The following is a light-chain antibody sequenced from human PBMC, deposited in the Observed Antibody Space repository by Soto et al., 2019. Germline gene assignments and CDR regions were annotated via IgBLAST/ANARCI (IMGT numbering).Light chain of an antibody. CDR2: AAS. CDR3: QQSYSAPPT. CDR1: QSISSF. V-gene: IGKV1-39*01. J-gene: IGKJ4*02. Sequence: DIQMTQCPSSLSASVGDRVAITCRASQSISSFLNWYQQKPGKAPKLLIYAASGVQRGVPSRFNGSGSGTDVTLTISSLQPEDFATYDCQQSYSAPPTFGGGTRVEIK.